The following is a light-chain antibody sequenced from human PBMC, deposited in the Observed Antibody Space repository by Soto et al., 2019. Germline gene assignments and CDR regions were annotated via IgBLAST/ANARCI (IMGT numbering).Light chain of an antibody. V-gene: IGKV1-9*01. J-gene: IGKJ5*01. CDR2: AAS. CDR3: QQLNSYPIT. Sequence: DIQLTLSPAYLSSSVGDIVTITCRASQVISSYLAWYQQKPGKAPKLLXYAASTLQSGVPSRFRGSGSGTEFTLTINSLQPEDFETYYCQQLNSYPITFGQGTRLEIK. CDR1: QVISSY.